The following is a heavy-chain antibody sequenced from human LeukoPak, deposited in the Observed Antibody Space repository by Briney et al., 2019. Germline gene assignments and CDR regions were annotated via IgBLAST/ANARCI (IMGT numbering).Heavy chain of an antibody. Sequence: TLSLTCAVYGGSFSGYYWSWIRQPPGKGLEWIGYIYYSGSTYYNPSLKSRVTISVDTSKNQFSLKLSSVTAADTAVYYCARASAYCSGGSCYRNWFDPWGQGTLVTVSS. CDR2: IYYSGST. J-gene: IGHJ5*02. V-gene: IGHV4-34*09. CDR3: ARASAYCSGGSCYRNWFDP. D-gene: IGHD2-15*01. CDR1: GGSFSGYY.